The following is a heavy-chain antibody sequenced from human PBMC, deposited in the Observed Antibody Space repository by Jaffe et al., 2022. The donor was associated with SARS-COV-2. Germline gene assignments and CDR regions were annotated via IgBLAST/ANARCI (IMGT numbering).Heavy chain of an antibody. CDR1: GYTFTNYD. D-gene: IGHD4-4*01. Sequence: QVQLVQSGAEVKKPGASVKVSCKASGYTFTNYDINWVRQATGQGLEWVGWMNPNSGNTGYAQKFQGRVTMTRDTSITTAYMEVSSLRSEDTAVYYCARCPAGYSNYYYYYMDVWGKGTTVTVSS. J-gene: IGHJ6*03. CDR3: ARCPAGYSNYYYYYMDV. CDR2: MNPNSGNT. V-gene: IGHV1-8*01.